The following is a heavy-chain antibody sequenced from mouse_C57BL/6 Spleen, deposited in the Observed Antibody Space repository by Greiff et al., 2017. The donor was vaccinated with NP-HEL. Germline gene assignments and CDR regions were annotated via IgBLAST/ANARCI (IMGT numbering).Heavy chain of an antibody. J-gene: IGHJ1*03. CDR2: IDPEDGET. CDR3: AREGLLLRRYFDV. Sequence: EVQLQQSGAELVKPGASVKLSCTASGFTITDYYMHWVKQRTEQGLEWIGRIDPEDGETKYAPKFQGKATMTADTSSNTAYLQLRSLTSEDTAVYYCAREGLLLRRYFDVWGTGTTVTVSS. V-gene: IGHV14-2*01. D-gene: IGHD1-1*01. CDR1: GFTITDYY.